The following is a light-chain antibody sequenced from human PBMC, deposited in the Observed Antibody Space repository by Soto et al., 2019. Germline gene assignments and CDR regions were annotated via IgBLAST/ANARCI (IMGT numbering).Light chain of an antibody. CDR3: QQFHYWWT. CDR1: QNIDNK. V-gene: IGKV3-15*01. Sequence: EIVSTTSAGSLSLSPWARAPLSCRASQNIDNKLVWYQQKPGQVPRLLIYDASTRATGIPARFSGSGSGTEFTLTISSLQSEDFAFYYCQQFHYWWTVGQGTKVDI. CDR2: DAS. J-gene: IGKJ1*01.